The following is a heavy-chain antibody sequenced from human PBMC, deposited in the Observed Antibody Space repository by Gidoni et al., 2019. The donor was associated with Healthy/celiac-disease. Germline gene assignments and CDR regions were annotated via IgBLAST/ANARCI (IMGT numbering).Heavy chain of an antibody. Sequence: QVQLVQSGAEVKKPGASVKVSCKASGYTFTGYYMHWVRQAPGQGLEWMGWINPNSGGTNYAQKFQGRVTMTRDTSISTAYMELSRLRSDDTAVYYCARDPVTIFGVVTLDYFDYWGQGTLVTVSS. D-gene: IGHD3-3*01. CDR1: GYTFTGYY. V-gene: IGHV1-2*02. CDR2: INPNSGGT. CDR3: ARDPVTIFGVVTLDYFDY. J-gene: IGHJ4*02.